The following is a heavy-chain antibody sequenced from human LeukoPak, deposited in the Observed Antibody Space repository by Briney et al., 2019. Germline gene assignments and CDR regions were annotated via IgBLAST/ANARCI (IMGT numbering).Heavy chain of an antibody. CDR3: ARGTRRFLEWVIDY. CDR1: GYTFTSYG. CDR2: INPNSGGT. Sequence: ASVKVSCKASGYTFTSYGISWVRQAPGQGLEWMGWINPNSGGTNYAQKFQGRVTMTRDTSISTAYMELSRLRSDDTAVYYCARGTRRFLEWVIDYWGQGTLVTVSS. D-gene: IGHD3-3*01. V-gene: IGHV1-2*02. J-gene: IGHJ4*02.